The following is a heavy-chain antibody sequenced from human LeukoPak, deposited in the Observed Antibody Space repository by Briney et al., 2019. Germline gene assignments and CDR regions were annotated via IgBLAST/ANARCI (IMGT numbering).Heavy chain of an antibody. D-gene: IGHD4-17*01. V-gene: IGHV3-23*01. J-gene: IGHJ3*02. CDR2: ISGSGGLT. CDR1: GFTFSSHA. CDR3: AKGTTVTTPRAFDI. Sequence: PGGSLRLSCSAPGFTFSSHAMTSVRQAPRKVLEWVSSISGSGGLTYYADSVNRRFSISSHNSKNTLYLQMNSLSAEDTAAYYCAKGTTVTTPRAFDIWGQGTMVTVSS.